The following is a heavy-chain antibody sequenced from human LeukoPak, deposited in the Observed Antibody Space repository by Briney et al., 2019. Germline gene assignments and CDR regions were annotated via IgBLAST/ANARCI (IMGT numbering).Heavy chain of an antibody. D-gene: IGHD2/OR15-2a*01. CDR1: GFTFSSYG. J-gene: IGHJ4*02. Sequence: GGSLRLSCAASGFTFSSYGMHWVRQAPGKGLEWAALIWYDGSNKYYADSVKGRLTISRDNSKNTLYLQMNSLRAEDTAVYYCAREGPRGNSQFDYWGQGTLVTVSS. CDR3: AREGPRGNSQFDY. CDR2: IWYDGSNK. V-gene: IGHV3-33*01.